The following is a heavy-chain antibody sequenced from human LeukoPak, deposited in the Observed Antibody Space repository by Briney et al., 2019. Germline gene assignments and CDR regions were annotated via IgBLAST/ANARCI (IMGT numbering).Heavy chain of an antibody. CDR1: GYRFTSYW. CDR2: IYPVDSDT. Sequence: GASLQISCKGSGYRFTSYWIGWVRQMPGKGLELMGIIYPVDSDTRYSPSFQGQVTISADKSISTAYLQWSSLKASDTAMYYCAIHVKVLPAAIDNYYYCYNLDVWGKGTTVTVSS. V-gene: IGHV5-51*01. D-gene: IGHD2-2*01. J-gene: IGHJ6*03. CDR3: AIHVKVLPAAIDNYYYCYNLDV.